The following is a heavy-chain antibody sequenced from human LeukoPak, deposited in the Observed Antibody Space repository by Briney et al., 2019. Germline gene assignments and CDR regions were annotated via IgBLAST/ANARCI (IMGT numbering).Heavy chain of an antibody. CDR3: ARGRVYYYDSSGYYPH. CDR1: GYTFTSYD. D-gene: IGHD3-22*01. J-gene: IGHJ4*02. Sequence: GASVKVSCKASGYTFTSYDIHWVRQATGQGLEWMGWMNPNSGNTGYAQKYQGRVTMTRNTSISTAYMELSRLRSEETAVYYCARGRVYYYDSSGYYPHWGQGTLVTVSS. CDR2: MNPNSGNT. V-gene: IGHV1-8*01.